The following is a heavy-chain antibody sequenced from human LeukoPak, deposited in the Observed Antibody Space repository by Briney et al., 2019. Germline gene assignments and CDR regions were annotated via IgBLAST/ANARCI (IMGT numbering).Heavy chain of an antibody. J-gene: IGHJ4*02. CDR2: INPSVGSA. CDR3: ARVDWNSRYYLHY. Sequence: ASVKVSCKASGYTFSSYDMNWVRQAPGQGLEWMGRINPSVGSASYAQKFQGRVTMTRDKSTSTAYMELSSLRSEHTAVYYCARVDWNSRYYLHYGRRRT. D-gene: IGHD1-7*01. V-gene: IGHV1-46*03. CDR1: GYTFSSYD.